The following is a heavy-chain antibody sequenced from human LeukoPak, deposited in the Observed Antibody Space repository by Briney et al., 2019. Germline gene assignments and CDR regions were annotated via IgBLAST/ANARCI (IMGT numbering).Heavy chain of an antibody. CDR1: GFTFSSYS. CDR3: ARDDDMFTDYTHGDY. D-gene: IGHD3-9*01. J-gene: IGHJ4*02. CDR2: ISGTIYSI. V-gene: IGHV3-48*02. Sequence: PGGSLRLSCVASGFTFSSYSMNWFRQAPGKGLEWVSYISGTIYSIYYADSVKGRFTISRDNAKNSLYLQMNSLRDEDTAVYFCARDDDMFTDYTHGDYWGQGTLVTVSS.